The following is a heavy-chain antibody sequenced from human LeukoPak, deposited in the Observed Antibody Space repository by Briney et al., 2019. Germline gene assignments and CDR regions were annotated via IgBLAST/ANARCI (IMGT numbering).Heavy chain of an antibody. J-gene: IGHJ4*02. D-gene: IGHD3-3*01. Sequence: PGESLKISCKGSGYMFTSCWLAWVRQMPGKGLEWMGIIYPDDSDTAYTPSFQGQVTISVDKSISTAYLQWSSLKASDTAFYYCARQLDDFHPHFDYWGQGTLVTVSS. CDR3: ARQLDDFHPHFDY. CDR1: GYMFTSCW. CDR2: IYPDDSDT. V-gene: IGHV5-51*01.